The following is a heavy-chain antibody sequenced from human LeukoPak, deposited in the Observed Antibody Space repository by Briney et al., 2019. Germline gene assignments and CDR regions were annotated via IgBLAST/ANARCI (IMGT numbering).Heavy chain of an antibody. CDR3: AVGYCSSTSCQDAFDI. CDR1: GGSISSSSYY. Sequence: PSETLSLTCTVSGGSISSSSYYWGWIRQPPGKGLEWIGSIYYSGSTYYNPSLKSRVTISVDTSKNQFSLKLSSVTAADTAVYYCAVGYCSSTSCQDAFDIWGQGTMVTVSS. J-gene: IGHJ3*02. D-gene: IGHD2-2*01. CDR2: IYYSGST. V-gene: IGHV4-39*01.